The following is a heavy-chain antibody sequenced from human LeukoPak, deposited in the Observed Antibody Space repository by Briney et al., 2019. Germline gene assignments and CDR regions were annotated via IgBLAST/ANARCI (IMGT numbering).Heavy chain of an antibody. D-gene: IGHD6-13*01. CDR2: IIPIFGTA. V-gene: IGHV1-69*13. CDR1: GGTFSSYA. CDR3: ARGGSSSLGSFDY. J-gene: IGHJ4*02. Sequence: EASVKVSCKASGGTFSSYAISWVRQAPGQGLEWMGGIIPIFGTANYAQKFQGRVTITADESTSTAHMELSSLRSEDTAVYHCARGGSSSLGSFDYWGQGTLVTVSS.